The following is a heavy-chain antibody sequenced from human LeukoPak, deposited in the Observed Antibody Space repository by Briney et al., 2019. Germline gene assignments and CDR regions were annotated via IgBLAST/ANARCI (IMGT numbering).Heavy chain of an antibody. D-gene: IGHD3-22*01. CDR3: AGNYYDCSGYPALRY. Sequence: PSETLSLTCTVSGGSISSGDYYWSWIRQPPGKGLEWIGYIYYSGSTYYNPSLKSRVTISVDTSKNQFSLKLSSVTAADTAVYYCAGNYYDCSGYPALRYWGQGTLVTVSS. CDR2: IYYSGST. V-gene: IGHV4-30-4*01. J-gene: IGHJ4*02. CDR1: GGSISSGDYY.